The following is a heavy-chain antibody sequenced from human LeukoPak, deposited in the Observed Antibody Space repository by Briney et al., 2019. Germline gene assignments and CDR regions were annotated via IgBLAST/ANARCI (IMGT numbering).Heavy chain of an antibody. CDR2: ISSTGGAT. CDR3: AKHRAARTAPDAFDI. J-gene: IGHJ3*02. V-gene: IGHV3-23*01. Sequence: GGSLRLSCAASGSTFSTYDMGWVRQAPGKGLEWVSSISSTGGATHYADSVKGRFGISRDNSENTLYFQMNSLRAEDTAVYFCAKHRAARTAPDAFDIWGQGTTVTVS. D-gene: IGHD6-25*01. CDR1: GSTFSTYD.